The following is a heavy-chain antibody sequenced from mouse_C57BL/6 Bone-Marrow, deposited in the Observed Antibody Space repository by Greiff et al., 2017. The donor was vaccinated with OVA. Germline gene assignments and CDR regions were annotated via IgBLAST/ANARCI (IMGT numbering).Heavy chain of an antibody. J-gene: IGHJ2*01. Sequence: VQLQQSGPELVKPGASVKISCKASGYAFSSSWMNWVKQRPGKGLEWIGRIYPGDGDTNYNGKFKGKATLTADKSSSTAYMQLSSLTSEDSAVYFCARSLQGNYFDYWGQGTTLTVSS. D-gene: IGHD2-14*01. CDR2: IYPGDGDT. V-gene: IGHV1-82*01. CDR1: GYAFSSSW. CDR3: ARSLQGNYFDY.